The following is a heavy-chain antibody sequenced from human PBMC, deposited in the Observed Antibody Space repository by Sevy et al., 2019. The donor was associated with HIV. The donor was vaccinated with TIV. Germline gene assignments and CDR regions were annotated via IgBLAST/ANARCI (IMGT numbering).Heavy chain of an antibody. J-gene: IGHJ4*02. V-gene: IGHV3-15*01. CDR3: TTEGDD. Sequence: GGSLRLSCAASGFTFSDAWLSWVRQAPGKGLEWVGRVRSKGDGGTTDYAAPVKGSFTIARDDSKNVLYVQMNSLKIEDTGVYYCTTEGDDWGQGTRVTVSS. CDR2: VRSKGDGGTT. CDR1: GFTFSDAW.